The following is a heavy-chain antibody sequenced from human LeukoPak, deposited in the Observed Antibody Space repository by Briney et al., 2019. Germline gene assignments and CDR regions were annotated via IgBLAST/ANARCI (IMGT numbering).Heavy chain of an antibody. Sequence: GGTLSLHCSASGFTFSSYPMGWLRQAPGKGLEWVSAITASGTNTYYADSVKGRFTISRDNSNNTLYLQVNSLRAEDTAVYYCAKGNGYSYGRYYFDYWGQGTLVTVSS. D-gene: IGHD5-18*01. CDR3: AKGNGYSYGRYYFDY. J-gene: IGHJ4*02. V-gene: IGHV3-23*01. CDR1: GFTFSSYP. CDR2: ITASGTNT.